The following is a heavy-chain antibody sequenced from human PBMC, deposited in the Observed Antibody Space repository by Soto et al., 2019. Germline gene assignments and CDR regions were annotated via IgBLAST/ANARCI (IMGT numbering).Heavy chain of an antibody. CDR2: INPNSGGT. CDR1: GYSFTGYY. D-gene: IGHD6-19*01. Sequence: ASVKVSCKASGYSFTGYYMHWVRQAPGQGLEWMGWINPNSGGTNYAQKFQGRVTMTRDTSISTAYMELSRLRSDDTAVYCCARPYSSGWSNWFDPWGQGTLVTVSS. CDR3: ARPYSSGWSNWFDP. J-gene: IGHJ5*02. V-gene: IGHV1-2*02.